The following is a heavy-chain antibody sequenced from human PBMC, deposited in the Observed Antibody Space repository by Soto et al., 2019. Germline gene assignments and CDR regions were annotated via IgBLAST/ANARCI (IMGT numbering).Heavy chain of an antibody. CDR2: ISSSSSTI. D-gene: IGHD1-1*01. CDR3: ARDTNVAFPFQYYGMDV. Sequence: GGSLRLSCAASGFTFSSYSMNWVRQAPGKGLEWVSYISSSSSTIYYADSVKGRFTISRDNAKNSLYLQMNSLRDEDTAVYYCARDTNVAFPFQYYGMDVWGQGTTVTVSS. CDR1: GFTFSSYS. J-gene: IGHJ6*02. V-gene: IGHV3-48*02.